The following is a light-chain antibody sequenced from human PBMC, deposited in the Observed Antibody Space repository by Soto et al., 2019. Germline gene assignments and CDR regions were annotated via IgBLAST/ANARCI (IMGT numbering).Light chain of an antibody. J-gene: IGLJ1*01. CDR2: EVS. CDR3: SSYTNVNNVYV. Sequence: QSALTQPASVSWSPGHSITISCTGTSSDVGGYNYVSWYQQHPGKAPKLMIYEVSNRPSGVSNRFSGSKSGNTASLTISGLHAEDDADYHCSSYTNVNNVYVFGTGTKVTVL. CDR1: SSDVGGYNY. V-gene: IGLV2-14*01.